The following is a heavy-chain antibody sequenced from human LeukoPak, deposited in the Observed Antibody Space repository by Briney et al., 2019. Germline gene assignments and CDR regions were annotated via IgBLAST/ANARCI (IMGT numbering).Heavy chain of an antibody. D-gene: IGHD3-9*01. CDR3: ARHPRTYYDILTGYYFDY. V-gene: IGHV4-34*01. Sequence: PSETLSLTCAVYGGSFSGYYWSWIRQPPGKGLEWIGEINHSGSTNYNPSLKSRVTISVDTSKNQFSLKLSSVTAADTAVYYCARHPRTYYDILTGYYFDYWGQGTLVTVSS. CDR2: INHSGST. CDR1: GGSFSGYY. J-gene: IGHJ4*02.